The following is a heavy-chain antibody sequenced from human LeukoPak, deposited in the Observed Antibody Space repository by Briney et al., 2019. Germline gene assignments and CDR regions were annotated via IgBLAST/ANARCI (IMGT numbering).Heavy chain of an antibody. V-gene: IGHV4-61*01. D-gene: IGHD5-12*01. Sequence: SETLSLTCTVSGGSVSSGSYYWSWIRQPPGKGLEWIGYMYYSGSTNYNPSLKSRVTISLDTPKNQFSLRLNSVTAADTAVYYCARGVAGYGPYDYWGQGTLVTVSS. CDR1: GGSVSSGSYY. CDR3: ARGVAGYGPYDY. CDR2: MYYSGST. J-gene: IGHJ4*02.